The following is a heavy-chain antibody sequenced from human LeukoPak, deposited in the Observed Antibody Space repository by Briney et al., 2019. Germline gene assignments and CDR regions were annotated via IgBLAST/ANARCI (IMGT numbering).Heavy chain of an antibody. V-gene: IGHV1-69*04. CDR1: GGTFSSYA. CDR3: ARDRYYYGSGLQRDY. Sequence: SVKVSCKASGGTFSSYAISWVRQAPGQGLEWMGRIIPILGIANYAQKFQGRVTITADKSTSTAYMELSSLRSEDTAVYYCARDRYYYGSGLQRDYWGQGTPVTVSS. D-gene: IGHD3-10*01. CDR2: IIPILGIA. J-gene: IGHJ4*02.